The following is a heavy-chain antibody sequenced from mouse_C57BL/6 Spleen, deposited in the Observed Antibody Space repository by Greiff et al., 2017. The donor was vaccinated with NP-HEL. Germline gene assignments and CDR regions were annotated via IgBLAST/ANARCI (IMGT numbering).Heavy chain of an antibody. Sequence: QVQLKESGAELVRPGASVKLSCKASGYTFTDYYINWVKQRPGQGLEWIARIYPGSGNTYYNEKFKGKATLTAEKSSSTAYMQLSSLTSEDSAVYFCARDYSNPYFDYWGQGTTLTVSS. CDR3: ARDYSNPYFDY. D-gene: IGHD2-5*01. J-gene: IGHJ2*01. CDR1: GYTFTDYY. CDR2: IYPGSGNT. V-gene: IGHV1-76*01.